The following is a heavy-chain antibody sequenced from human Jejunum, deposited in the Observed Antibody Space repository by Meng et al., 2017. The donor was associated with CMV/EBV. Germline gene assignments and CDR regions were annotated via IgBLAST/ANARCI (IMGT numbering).Heavy chain of an antibody. V-gene: IGHV4-4*02. CDR3: ARRGPQLYDY. CDR2: IHHSGTT. CDR1: GDSIIRSNW. Sequence: LRCAVSGDSIIRSNWWSWVRQPPGEGMEWIGEIHHSGTTNYNPSLKTRVTMSVDKSKNQFSLKLTSVTAADTAFYYCARRGPQLYDYWGQGTLVTVSS. D-gene: IGHD3-10*01. J-gene: IGHJ4*02.